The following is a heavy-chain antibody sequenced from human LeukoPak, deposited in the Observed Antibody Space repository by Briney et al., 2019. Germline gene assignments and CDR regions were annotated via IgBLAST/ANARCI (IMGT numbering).Heavy chain of an antibody. V-gene: IGHV1-18*01. CDR2: ISAYNGNT. CDR3: ARDNFWAVRGVMGY. Sequence: ASVKVSCKASGYTFTSYGISWVRQAPGQGLEWMGWISAYNGNTYYAQKLQGRGTMTTDTSTSTAYMELRSLRSDDTAVYYCARDNFWAVRGVMGYWGQGTLVTVSS. J-gene: IGHJ4*02. CDR1: GYTFTSYG. D-gene: IGHD3-10*01.